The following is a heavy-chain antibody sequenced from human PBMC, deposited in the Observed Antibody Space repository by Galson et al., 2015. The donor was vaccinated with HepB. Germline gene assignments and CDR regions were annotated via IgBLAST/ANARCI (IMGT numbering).Heavy chain of an antibody. D-gene: IGHD2-2*02. CDR2: IYHSGST. J-gene: IGHJ4*02. CDR3: AREAPYCSSTSCYTFDY. CDR1: GGSISSSNW. V-gene: IGHV4-4*02. Sequence: SETLSLTCAVSGGSISSSNWWSWVRQPPGKGLEWIGEIYHSGSTNYNPSLKSRVTISVDKSKNQFSLKLSSVTAADTAVYYCAREAPYCSSTSCYTFDYWGQGTLVTVSS.